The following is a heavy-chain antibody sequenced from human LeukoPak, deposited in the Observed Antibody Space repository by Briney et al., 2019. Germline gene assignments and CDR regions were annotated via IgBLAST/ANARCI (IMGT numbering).Heavy chain of an antibody. CDR1: GFTFSSYS. CDR2: ISSSSSTI. J-gene: IGHJ5*02. V-gene: IGHV3-48*04. D-gene: IGHD3-22*01. Sequence: SGGSLRLPCAASGFTFSSYSMNWVRQALGKGLEWVSYISSSSSTIYYADSVKGRFTISRDNAKNTLYLQMNSLRAEDTAVYYCAKDGGRPVVSDGVVVITAKYNWFDPWGQGTLVTVSS. CDR3: AKDGGRPVVSDGVVVITAKYNWFDP.